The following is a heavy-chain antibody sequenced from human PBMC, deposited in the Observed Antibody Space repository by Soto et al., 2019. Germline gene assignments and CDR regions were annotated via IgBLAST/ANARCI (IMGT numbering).Heavy chain of an antibody. CDR2: IDPDGTTT. V-gene: IGHV3-74*01. CDR1: GFDSSYYW. J-gene: IGHJ1*01. CDR3: ARGPRPSSAGTGAY. Sequence: PVGSLRLSCALSGFDSSYYWIQWFRQSPGKGLEWVSRIDPDGTTTNYADSVKGRFSVSRDNAKKTIYLQMNSLTADDTALYYCARGPRPSSAGTGAYWGQGTLVTVS. D-gene: IGHD1-1*01.